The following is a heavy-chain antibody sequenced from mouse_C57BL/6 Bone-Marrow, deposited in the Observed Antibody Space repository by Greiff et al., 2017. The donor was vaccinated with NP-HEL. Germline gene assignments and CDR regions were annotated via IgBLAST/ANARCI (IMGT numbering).Heavy chain of an antibody. CDR3: ARGFFDY. CDR2: IDPSDSYT. CDR1: GYTFTSYW. J-gene: IGHJ2*01. Sequence: QAQLQQPGAELVKPGASVKLSCKASGYTFTSYWMQWVKQRPGQGLEWIGEIDPSDSYTNYNQKLKGKATLTVDTSSSTAYMQLSSLTSEDSAVYYCARGFFDYWGQGTTLTVSS. V-gene: IGHV1-50*01.